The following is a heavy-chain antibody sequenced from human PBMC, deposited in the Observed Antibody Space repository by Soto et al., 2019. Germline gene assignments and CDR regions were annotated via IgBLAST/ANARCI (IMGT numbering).Heavy chain of an antibody. Sequence: GASVKVSCKASGYTFTGYYMHWARQAPGQGLEWMGWINPNSGGTNYAQKFQGWVTMTRDTSISTAYMELSRLRSDDTAVYYCALRYYYDSSGPVNAFDIWGQGTMVTVSS. V-gene: IGHV1-2*04. J-gene: IGHJ3*02. CDR3: ALRYYYDSSGPVNAFDI. D-gene: IGHD3-22*01. CDR1: GYTFTGYY. CDR2: INPNSGGT.